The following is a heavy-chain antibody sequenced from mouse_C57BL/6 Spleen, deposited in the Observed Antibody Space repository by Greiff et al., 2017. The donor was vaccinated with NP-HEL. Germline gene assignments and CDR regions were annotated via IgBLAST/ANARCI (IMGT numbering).Heavy chain of an antibody. D-gene: IGHD1-1*01. CDR3: ARSFITTVVATEYFDV. CDR2: IYPGDGDT. V-gene: IGHV1-80*01. J-gene: IGHJ1*03. Sequence: QVQLQQSGAELVKPGASVKISCKASGYAFSSYWMNWVKQRPGKGLEWIGQIYPGDGDTKYNGKFKGKATLTADKSSSTAYMQLSSLTSEDSAVYFCARSFITTVVATEYFDVWGTGTTVTVSS. CDR1: GYAFSSYW.